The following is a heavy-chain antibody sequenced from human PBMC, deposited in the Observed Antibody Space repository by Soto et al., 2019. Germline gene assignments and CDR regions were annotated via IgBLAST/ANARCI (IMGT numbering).Heavy chain of an antibody. CDR3: ARHGLTGYFSYHYYGMYV. CDR1: GYNLTTYW. D-gene: IGHD3-9*01. Sequence: PAEALKNCCNGSGYNLTTYWISVCRQMPGKGLEWMCIIYPGDSYTRYSPCFQGQVTISADKSISTAYLQWSRLKASDTDMSYCARHGLTGYFSYHYYGMYVRGQRTTVPV. V-gene: IGHV5-51*01. J-gene: IGHJ6*02. CDR2: IYPGDSYT.